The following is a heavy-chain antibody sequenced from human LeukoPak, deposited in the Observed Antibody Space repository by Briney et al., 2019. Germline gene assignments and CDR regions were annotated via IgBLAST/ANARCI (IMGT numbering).Heavy chain of an antibody. Sequence: GGSLRLSCAASGFTFSSYGMHWVRQAPGKGLEWVAFIRYDGSNKYYADSVKGRFTISRDNSKNTPYLQMNSLRAEDTAVYYCAKDDGDCLDYWGQETLVTVSS. CDR2: IRYDGSNK. CDR1: GFTFSSYG. D-gene: IGHD2-21*01. V-gene: IGHV3-30*02. CDR3: AKDDGDCLDY. J-gene: IGHJ4*02.